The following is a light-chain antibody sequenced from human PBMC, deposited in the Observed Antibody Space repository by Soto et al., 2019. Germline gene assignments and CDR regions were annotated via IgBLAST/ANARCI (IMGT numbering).Light chain of an antibody. CDR3: QSYDRSLVAWV. CDR2: GNT. J-gene: IGLJ3*02. Sequence: QSVLTQPPSVSGAPGQGVTISCTGSSSNIGAGYDVHWYQQLPGTAPKLLIYGNTNRPSGVPDRFSGSKSGTSASLAITGLQAEDEADNSCQSYDRSLVAWVFGGGTKLPS. V-gene: IGLV1-40*01. CDR1: SSNIGAGYD.